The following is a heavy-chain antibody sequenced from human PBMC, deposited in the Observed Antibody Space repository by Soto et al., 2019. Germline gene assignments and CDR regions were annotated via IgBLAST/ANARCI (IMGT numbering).Heavy chain of an antibody. CDR3: ARDFSMVIVAPAY. J-gene: IGHJ4*02. CDR1: GCIFSRDS. D-gene: IGHD5-12*01. Sequence: AGSLRLSGAVSGCIFSRDSMNWVSKAPGKGLEWVSSIGTSGSYIYDTESVKGRFTISRDNSKNTVYLQINALRAEDTAVYYCARDFSMVIVAPAYWGQGTLVTVSS. CDR2: IGTSGSYI. V-gene: IGHV3-21*01.